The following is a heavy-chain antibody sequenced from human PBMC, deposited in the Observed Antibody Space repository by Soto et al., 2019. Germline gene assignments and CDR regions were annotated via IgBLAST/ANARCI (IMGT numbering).Heavy chain of an antibody. J-gene: IGHJ4*02. CDR1: RFTFSSYW. CDR3: GRGQPGAVAPGLFAY. V-gene: IGHV3-74*01. D-gene: IGHD2-15*01. Sequence: GGSLRLSCAASRFTFSSYWMHWVRQGPGKGLVWVSRINGVGSSTTYADSVKGRFTISRDNAKNTLYLQMNSLRAEDTAIYYCGRGQPGAVAPGLFAYWGQGTLVTVSS. CDR2: INGVGSST.